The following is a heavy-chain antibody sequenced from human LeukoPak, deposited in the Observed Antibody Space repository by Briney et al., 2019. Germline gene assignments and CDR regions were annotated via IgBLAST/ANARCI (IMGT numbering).Heavy chain of an antibody. V-gene: IGHV4-59*01. CDR2: IYYSGST. CDR3: ARLRRIGYCSSTSCHRPNYYFDY. CDR1: GGSISSYY. Sequence: PSETLSLTCTVSGGSISSYYWSWIRQPPGKGLEWIGYIYYSGSTNYNPSLKSRVTISVDTSKNQFSLKLSSVTAADTAVYYCARLRRIGYCSSTSCHRPNYYFDYWGQGTLVTVSS. D-gene: IGHD2-2*01. J-gene: IGHJ4*02.